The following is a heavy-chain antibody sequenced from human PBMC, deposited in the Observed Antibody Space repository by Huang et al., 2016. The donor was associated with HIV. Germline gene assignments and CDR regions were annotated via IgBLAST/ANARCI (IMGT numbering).Heavy chain of an antibody. D-gene: IGHD3-16*01. J-gene: IGHJ3*01. CDR1: GGSFNNFG. CDR2: IIPRFGKR. Sequence: QVQLVQSGAEVRKPGSSVKVACRASGGSFNNFGINWVRQAPGKGREWMGGIIPRFGKRNDAQRFQGRVTMTADETTGVVYMELSSLRSDDTAVYFCAKRGGAWGSPYAFDLWGPGTMVTVSS. CDR3: AKRGGAWGSPYAFDL. V-gene: IGHV1-69*13.